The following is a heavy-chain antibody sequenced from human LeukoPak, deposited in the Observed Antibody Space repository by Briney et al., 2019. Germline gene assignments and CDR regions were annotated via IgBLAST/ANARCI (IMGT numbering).Heavy chain of an antibody. D-gene: IGHD3-10*01. Sequence: SETLSLTCTVSGGSISSGSYYWSWIRQPAGKGLEWIGRVYTSGSTNYNPSLKSRVTISVDTSKNQFSLKLSSVTAADTAVYYCAVNYYGSGSYPNYYYYYMDVWGKGTTVTISS. CDR2: VYTSGST. CDR1: GGSISSGSYY. CDR3: AVNYYGSGSYPNYYYYYMDV. J-gene: IGHJ6*03. V-gene: IGHV4-61*02.